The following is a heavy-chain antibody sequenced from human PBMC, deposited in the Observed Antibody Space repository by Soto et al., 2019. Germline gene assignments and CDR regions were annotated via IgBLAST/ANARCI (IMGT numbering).Heavy chain of an antibody. CDR3: TQIYGSGSWGWYFHS. J-gene: IGHJ4*02. Sequence: QITLRESGPSLVKPTETLTLTCTFSGFSLTTTGVGVGWIRQPPGKALEWLAVVFWDDGERYSPSLKSRVTIAKDTSKYQVVLTMTNMDPVDTATYYCTQIYGSGSWGWYFHSWGQGTLVTVSS. D-gene: IGHD1-26*01. V-gene: IGHV2-5*02. CDR2: VFWDDGE. CDR1: GFSLTTTGVG.